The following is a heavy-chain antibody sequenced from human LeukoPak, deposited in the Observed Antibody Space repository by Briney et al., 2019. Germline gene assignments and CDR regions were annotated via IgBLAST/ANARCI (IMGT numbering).Heavy chain of an antibody. V-gene: IGHV1-8*01. CDR2: MNPNSGRT. CDR3: TRETSSRYFDY. Sequence: ASVKFSCKASGYTLTSYDINWVRQATGQGLEWMGWMNPNSGRTGYAQNFQGRITITRNTSISTAYMEVGSLRSEDTAVYYCTRETSSRYFDYWGQGTLVTVSS. CDR1: GYTLTSYD. J-gene: IGHJ4*02.